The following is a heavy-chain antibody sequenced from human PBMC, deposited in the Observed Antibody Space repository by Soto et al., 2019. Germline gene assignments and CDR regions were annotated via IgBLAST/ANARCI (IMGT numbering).Heavy chain of an antibody. J-gene: IGHJ4*02. CDR2: ILPIFATA. CDR1: GGTFNNYV. D-gene: IGHD2-2*01. V-gene: IGHV1-69*06. CDR3: AGRCDSTTCLGHFDY. Sequence: QVQLVQSGGEVKKPGSSVKVSCKASGGTFNNYVVNWVRQAPGQGLEWMGGILPIFATANYAQKFQGRVTITADKSTSTAYMELTSLRYEDTAVYYCAGRCDSTTCLGHFDYWGQGTLVTVAS.